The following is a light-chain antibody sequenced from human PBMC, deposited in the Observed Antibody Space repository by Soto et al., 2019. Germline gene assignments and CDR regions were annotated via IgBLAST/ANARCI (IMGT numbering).Light chain of an antibody. V-gene: IGKV1-5*03. J-gene: IGKJ3*01. CDR3: QQYYICPPA. Sequence: DIQMTQSPSTLSASAGERATITCRASHSISSYLAWYQQIPGKAPKLLIHRASNIESGVPARFSGSGSETDFTLAIGSLQPEDSATYFCQQYYICPPAFGPGTKVQIK. CDR1: HSISSY. CDR2: RAS.